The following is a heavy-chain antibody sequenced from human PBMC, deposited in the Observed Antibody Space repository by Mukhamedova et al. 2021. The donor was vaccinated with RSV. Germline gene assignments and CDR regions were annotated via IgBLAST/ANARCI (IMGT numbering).Heavy chain of an antibody. CDR2: TYTSEYT. Sequence: EWIGRTYTSEYTKYNPSLQSRVTISVDTSKNQFSLKLSSVTAADTAIYYCARDFVAMAGKLAAFDIWGQGTMVTASS. CDR3: ARDFVAMAGKLAAFDI. D-gene: IGHD6-19*01. J-gene: IGHJ3*02. V-gene: IGHV4-61*02.